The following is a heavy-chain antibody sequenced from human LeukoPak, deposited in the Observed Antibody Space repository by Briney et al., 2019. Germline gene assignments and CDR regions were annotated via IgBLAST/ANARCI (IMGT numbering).Heavy chain of an antibody. CDR3: ARAPDGNYDFWSGYYGHYFDY. CDR1: GFTFSSYW. CDR2: INSDGSST. Sequence: PGGSLRLSCAASGFTFSSYWMHWVRQAPGKRLVWVSRINSDGSSTSYADSVKGRFTISRDNAKNSLYLQMNSLRAEDTAVYYCARAPDGNYDFWSGYYGHYFDYWGQGTLVTVSS. J-gene: IGHJ4*02. D-gene: IGHD3-3*01. V-gene: IGHV3-74*01.